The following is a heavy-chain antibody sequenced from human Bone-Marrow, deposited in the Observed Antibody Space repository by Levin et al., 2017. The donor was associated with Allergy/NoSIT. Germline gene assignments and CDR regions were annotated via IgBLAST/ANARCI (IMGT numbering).Heavy chain of an antibody. Sequence: PSETLSLTCTVSGGSISSSTYYWGWIRQPPGKGLEWIGSIYYLGNTFYNPSLQSRVTISVDSSNHQFSLKLRPVTAADTAVYYCTRPLYSSTFDPWGLGTLVTVSS. CDR2: IYYLGNT. J-gene: IGHJ5*02. CDR1: GGSISSSTYY. V-gene: IGHV4-39*01. CDR3: TRPLYSSTFDP. D-gene: IGHD6-13*01.